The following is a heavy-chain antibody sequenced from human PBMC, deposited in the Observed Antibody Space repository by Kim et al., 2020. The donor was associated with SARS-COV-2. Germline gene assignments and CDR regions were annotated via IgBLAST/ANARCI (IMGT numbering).Heavy chain of an antibody. J-gene: IGHJ4*02. Sequence: YYADSVKGRVTISRDNAKNSLYLQMNRLRDEETDVYYCARMPDYKDFDYWGQGTLVTVSS. CDR3: ARMPDYKDFDY. D-gene: IGHD4-4*01. V-gene: IGHV3-48*02.